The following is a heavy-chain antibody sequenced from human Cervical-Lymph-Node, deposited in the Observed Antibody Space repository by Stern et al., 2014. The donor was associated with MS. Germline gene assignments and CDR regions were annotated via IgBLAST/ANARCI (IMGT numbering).Heavy chain of an antibody. CDR3: ASANCSSTSCPNWFDP. Sequence: VQLVESGPGLVKPSQTLSLTCTVSGGSISSGDYHWSWIRQPPGKGLERIGYIYYSGSTYYNPSLKSRVTISVDTSKNQFSLKLSSVTAADTAVYYCASANCSSTSCPNWFDPWGQGTLVTVSS. CDR1: GGSISSGDYH. D-gene: IGHD2-2*01. CDR2: IYYSGST. V-gene: IGHV4-30-4*01. J-gene: IGHJ5*02.